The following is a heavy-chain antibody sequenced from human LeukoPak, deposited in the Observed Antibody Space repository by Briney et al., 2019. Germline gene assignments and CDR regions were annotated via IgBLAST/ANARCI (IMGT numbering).Heavy chain of an antibody. Sequence: PSQTLSLTCTVSGGSISSGSYYWSWIRQPAGKGLEWIGRIYTSGSTNYNPSLKSRVTISVDTSKSQFSLKLSSVTAADTAVYYCARVDAAMVTGFDYWGQGTLVTVSS. CDR1: GGSISSGSYY. D-gene: IGHD5-18*01. CDR2: IYTSGST. V-gene: IGHV4-61*02. CDR3: ARVDAAMVTGFDY. J-gene: IGHJ4*02.